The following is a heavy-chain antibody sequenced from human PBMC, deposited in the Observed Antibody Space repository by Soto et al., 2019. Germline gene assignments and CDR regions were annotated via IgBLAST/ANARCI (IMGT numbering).Heavy chain of an antibody. CDR1: GFTFSSYA. CDR3: AKDRPPTYDIQVAGPFDY. D-gene: IGHD3-9*01. J-gene: IGHJ4*02. Sequence: GGSLRLSCAASGFTFSSYAMSWVRQVPGKGLEWVSAISGSGGSTYYADSVKGRFTISRDNSKKTLYLQMNSLRAEDTAVYYCAKDRPPTYDIQVAGPFDYWGQGTLVTVSS. CDR2: ISGSGGST. V-gene: IGHV3-23*01.